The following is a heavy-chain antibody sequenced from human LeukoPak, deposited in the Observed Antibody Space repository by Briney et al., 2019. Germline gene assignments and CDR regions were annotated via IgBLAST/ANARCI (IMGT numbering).Heavy chain of an antibody. V-gene: IGHV3-48*03. D-gene: IGHD6-19*01. CDR2: ISSSGSTI. CDR3: ARDRGAQWLVPLDY. Sequence: GGSLRLSCAASGFTFSSYEMNWVRQAPGKGLEWVSYISSSGSTIYYADSVKGRFTISRDYAKNSLYLQMNSLRAEDTAVYYCARDRGAQWLVPLDYWGQGTLVTVSS. CDR1: GFTFSSYE. J-gene: IGHJ4*02.